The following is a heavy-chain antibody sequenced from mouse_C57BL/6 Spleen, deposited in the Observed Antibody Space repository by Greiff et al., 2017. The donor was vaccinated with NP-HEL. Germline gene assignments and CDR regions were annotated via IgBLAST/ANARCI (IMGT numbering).Heavy chain of an antibody. J-gene: IGHJ1*03. V-gene: IGHV1-64*01. D-gene: IGHD1-1*01. Sequence: QVQLQQPGAELVKPGASVKLSCKASGYTFTSYWMHWVKQRPGQGLEWIGMIHPNSGSTNYNEKFKSKATLTVDKSSSTAYMQLSRLTSEDSAVYYCASAITTVVERYFDVWGTGTTVTVSS. CDR2: IHPNSGST. CDR1: GYTFTSYW. CDR3: ASAITTVVERYFDV.